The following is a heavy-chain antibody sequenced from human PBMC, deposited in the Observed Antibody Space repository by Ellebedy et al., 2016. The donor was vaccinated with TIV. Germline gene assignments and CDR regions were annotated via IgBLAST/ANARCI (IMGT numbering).Heavy chain of an antibody. CDR1: GGSVSSGSYY. Sequence: SETLSLTXTVSGGSVSSGSYYWSWIRQPPGKGLEWSGYIYYNSGSTNYNPSLKSRVTISVDTSKNQFSLRLRSVTAADTAVYYCARAEVGDFDKWGQGFLVTVSS. CDR2: IYYNSGST. J-gene: IGHJ4*02. V-gene: IGHV4-61*01. CDR3: ARAEVGDFDK. D-gene: IGHD1-26*01.